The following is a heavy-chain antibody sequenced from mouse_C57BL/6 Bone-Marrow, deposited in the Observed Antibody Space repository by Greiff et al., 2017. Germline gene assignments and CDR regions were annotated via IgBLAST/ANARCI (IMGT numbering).Heavy chain of an antibody. Sequence: QVQLQQPGAELVKPGASVKLSCKASGYTFTSYWMHWVKQRPGQGLEWIGMIHPNSGSTNYNEKFKSKATLTVDKSSSTAYMQLSSLTSEDSAVYYCARSRDPYKDAMDYWGQGTSVTVSS. V-gene: IGHV1-64*01. CDR3: ARSRDPYKDAMDY. CDR2: IHPNSGST. CDR1: GYTFTSYW. D-gene: IGHD1-3*01. J-gene: IGHJ4*01.